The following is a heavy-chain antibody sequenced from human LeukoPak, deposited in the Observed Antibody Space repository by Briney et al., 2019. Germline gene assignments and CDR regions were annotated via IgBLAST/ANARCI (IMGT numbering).Heavy chain of an antibody. D-gene: IGHD6-19*01. V-gene: IGHV3-21*01. CDR3: ARATGPVAGPLDY. CDR2: ISSSSSYI. J-gene: IGHJ4*02. CDR1: GFTFSSYS. Sequence: PGGSLRLSCAASGFTFSSYSMKWVRQAPGKGLEWVSSISSSSSYIYYADSVKGRFTISRDNAKNSLYLQMNSLRAEDTAVYYCARATGPVAGPLDYWGQGTLVTVSS.